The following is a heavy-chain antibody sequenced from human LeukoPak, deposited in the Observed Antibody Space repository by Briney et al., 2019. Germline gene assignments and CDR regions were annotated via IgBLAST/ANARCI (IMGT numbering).Heavy chain of an antibody. J-gene: IGHJ5*02. V-gene: IGHV1-69*13. CDR1: GGTFSSYA. CDR3: ARVLRGYGDYLNWLDP. CDR2: IIPIFGTA. D-gene: IGHD4-17*01. Sequence: SVKVSCKASGGTFSSYAISWVRQAPGQGLEWMGGIIPIFGTANYAQKFQGRVTITADESTSTAYMELSSLRSEDTAVYYCARVLRGYGDYLNWLDPWGQGTLVTVSS.